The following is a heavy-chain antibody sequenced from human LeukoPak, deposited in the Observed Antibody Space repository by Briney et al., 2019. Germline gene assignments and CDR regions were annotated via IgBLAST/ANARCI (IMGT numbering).Heavy chain of an antibody. CDR3: AKGVVDYYDSSGYYPSDL. V-gene: IGHV3-23*01. CDR1: GFTFNSYA. J-gene: IGHJ5*02. Sequence: GGSLRLSCAGSGFTFNSYAMTWVRQAPGKGLKWVSGISGSGDTTYYADSVKGRFTISRDNSNNTLCLQMNSMRVEETAVYFCAKGVVDYYDSSGYYPSDLWGQGTLVTVSS. D-gene: IGHD3-22*01. CDR2: ISGSGDTT.